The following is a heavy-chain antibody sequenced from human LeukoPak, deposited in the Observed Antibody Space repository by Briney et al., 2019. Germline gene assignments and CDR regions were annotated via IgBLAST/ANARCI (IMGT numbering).Heavy chain of an antibody. D-gene: IGHD6-19*01. J-gene: IGHJ1*01. Sequence: PGGSLRLSCAVSGFTFSSYAMSWVRQAPGKGLEWVSVISGSGGNTYYANSVKGRFTISRDNSKNTLYLQMNSLRAEDTAVYYCSKDPSVAGTAEYFQHSGQGTLVTVSS. CDR3: SKDPSVAGTAEYFQH. CDR1: GFTFSSYA. CDR2: ISGSGGNT. V-gene: IGHV3-23*01.